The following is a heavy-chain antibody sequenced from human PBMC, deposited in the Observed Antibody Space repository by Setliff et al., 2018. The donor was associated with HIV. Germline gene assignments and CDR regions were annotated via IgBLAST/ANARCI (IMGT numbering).Heavy chain of an antibody. CDR3: ATYAGYSSSWYATSPLDY. D-gene: IGHD6-13*01. J-gene: IGHJ4*02. CDR2: LNPRSGGS. Sequence: ASVKVSCKASGYTFSGYYIHWVRQAPGQGLEWMGWLNPRSGGSDYAQKFQGRVTMTRDTSISTAYMELSRLRSDDPAVYYCATYAGYSSSWYATSPLDYWGQGTLVTVSS. V-gene: IGHV1-2*02. CDR1: GYTFSGYY.